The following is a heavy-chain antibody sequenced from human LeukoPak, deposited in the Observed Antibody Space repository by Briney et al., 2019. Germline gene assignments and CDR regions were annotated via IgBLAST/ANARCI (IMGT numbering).Heavy chain of an antibody. Sequence: PAETLSLTCAVSGDSISGHYWSWIRQPPGKGLEWIGYIFSSGSTTYTPSLESRVTLSVDTSKRQFSLKLSSVTAADTAVYYCARQYYDILTGRSDSYFSDSWGQGTLVTVSS. CDR3: ARQYYDILTGRSDSYFSDS. D-gene: IGHD3-9*01. J-gene: IGHJ4*02. CDR1: GDSISGHY. CDR2: IFSSGST. V-gene: IGHV4-4*09.